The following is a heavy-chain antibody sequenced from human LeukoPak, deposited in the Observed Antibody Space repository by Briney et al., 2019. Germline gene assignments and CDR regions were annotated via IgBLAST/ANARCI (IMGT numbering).Heavy chain of an antibody. Sequence: SETLSLTCTVSSGSISSGSYYWSWIRQPAGKGLEWIGRIYTSGSTNYNPSLKSRVTISADTSKNQFSLKLSSVTAADTAVYYCARARLDSRYNWFDPWGQGTLVTVSS. V-gene: IGHV4-61*02. J-gene: IGHJ5*02. CDR1: SGSISSGSYY. CDR2: IYTSGST. D-gene: IGHD6-13*01. CDR3: ARARLDSRYNWFDP.